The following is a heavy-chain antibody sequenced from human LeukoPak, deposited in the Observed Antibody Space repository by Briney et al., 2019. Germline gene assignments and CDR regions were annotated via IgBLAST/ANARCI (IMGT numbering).Heavy chain of an antibody. J-gene: IGHJ6*03. V-gene: IGHV4-34*01. CDR3: ARGNPVWDLEWLLFDYYYMDV. CDR2: INHSGST. Sequence: KPSGTLSLTCAVYGGSFSGYYWSWIRQPPGKGLEWIGEINHSGSTNYNPSLKSRVTISVDTSKNQFSLKLSSVTAADTAVYYCARGNPVWDLEWLLFDYYYMDVWGKGTTVTVSS. D-gene: IGHD3-3*01. CDR1: GGSFSGYY.